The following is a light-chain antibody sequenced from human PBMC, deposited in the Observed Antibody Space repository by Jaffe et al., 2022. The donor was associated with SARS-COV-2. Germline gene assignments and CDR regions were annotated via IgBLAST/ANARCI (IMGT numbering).Light chain of an antibody. CDR1: KLENKY. V-gene: IGLV3-1*01. CDR3: QAWASSTAV. Sequence: SYGLTQPPSVSVSPGQTANITCSGDKLENKYVCWYQQKPGQSPVLVIYQDTKRPSGVPERFSGSNSGNTATLTISGTQAMDEADYYCQAWASSTAVFGGGTKLTVL. CDR2: QDT. J-gene: IGLJ2*01.